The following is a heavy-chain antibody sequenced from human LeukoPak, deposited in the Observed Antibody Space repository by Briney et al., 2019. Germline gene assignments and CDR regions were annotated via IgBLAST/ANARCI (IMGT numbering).Heavy chain of an antibody. J-gene: IGHJ4*02. Sequence: GGSLRLSCAVSGFTFTTSEMNGVRQAPGKGLEWVSYITYSGSTQYYADSVKGRFTISRDKAKNSLYLQMNSLRADDTAVYYCVRDPRSKGTLGNFLDYWGQGTLVTVSS. V-gene: IGHV3-48*03. CDR1: GFTFTTSE. D-gene: IGHD1-1*01. CDR2: ITYSGSTQ. CDR3: VRDPRSKGTLGNFLDY.